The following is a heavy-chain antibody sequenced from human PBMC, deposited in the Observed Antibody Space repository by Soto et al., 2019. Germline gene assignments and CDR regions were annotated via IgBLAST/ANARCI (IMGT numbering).Heavy chain of an antibody. V-gene: IGHV1-69*13. CDR3: ARYAVAGMGPPDY. CDR1: GGTFSSYA. J-gene: IGHJ4*02. Sequence: SVKVSCKASGGTFSSYAISWVRQAPGQGLEWMGGIIPIFGTANYAQKFQGRVTITADESTSTAYMELSSLRSEDTAVYYCARYAVAGMGPPDYWGQGTLVTVSS. CDR2: IIPIFGTA. D-gene: IGHD6-19*01.